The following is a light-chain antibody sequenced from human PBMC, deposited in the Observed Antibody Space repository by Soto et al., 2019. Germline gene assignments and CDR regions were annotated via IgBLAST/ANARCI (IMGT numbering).Light chain of an antibody. V-gene: IGKV3-20*01. CDR2: GAS. Sequence: EVVLTQSPATLSLSTGEIATLSFRASQSVISNYIAWYQQRPGQTPSLLIYGASTRATGIPDRFSGSGSGAHFTLTISRLEPGDFAVYYCQHFGGTTFTVGQGTRLEIK. J-gene: IGKJ5*01. CDR3: QHFGGTTFT. CDR1: QSVISNY.